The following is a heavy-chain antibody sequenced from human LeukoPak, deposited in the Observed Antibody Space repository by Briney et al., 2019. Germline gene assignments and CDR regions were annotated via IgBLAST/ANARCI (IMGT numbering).Heavy chain of an antibody. J-gene: IGHJ4*02. V-gene: IGHV4-30-4*01. D-gene: IGHD6-19*01. CDR3: ARYKQWLVRGPFDY. Sequence: SETLSLTCTVSGGSISSGDYYWSWIRQPPGKGLEWIGYIYYSGSTYYNPSLKSRVTISVDTSKDQFSLKLSSVTAADTAVYYCARYKQWLVRGPFDYWGQGTLVTVSS. CDR2: IYYSGST. CDR1: GGSISSGDYY.